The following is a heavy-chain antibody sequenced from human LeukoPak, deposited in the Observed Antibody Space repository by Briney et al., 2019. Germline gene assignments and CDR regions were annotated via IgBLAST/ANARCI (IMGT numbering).Heavy chain of an antibody. Sequence: SETLSLTCTVSGGSISSGAYYWSWIRQHPGKGLEWIGYIYYSVSTYYNPSLKSRVTISVDTSKSQFSLKLSSVTAADTAVYYCTRGPAVDTADYWGQGTLVTVSS. CDR1: GGSISSGAYY. J-gene: IGHJ4*02. D-gene: IGHD5-18*01. CDR2: IYYSVST. CDR3: TRGPAVDTADY. V-gene: IGHV4-31*03.